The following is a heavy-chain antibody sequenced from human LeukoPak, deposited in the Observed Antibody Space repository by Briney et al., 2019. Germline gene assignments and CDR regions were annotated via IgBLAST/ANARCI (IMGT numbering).Heavy chain of an antibody. V-gene: IGHV5-51*01. CDR1: GYSFTSYW. D-gene: IGHD2-15*01. J-gene: IGHJ5*02. CDR2: IYPGDSDT. CDR3: ARSSDTVVVVAAGNWFDP. Sequence: GESLKISCKGSGYSFTSYWIGWVRQMPGKGLEWMGIIYPGDSDTRYSPSFQGQVTISADKSISTAYLQWSSLKASDTAMYYCARSSDTVVVVAAGNWFDPWGQGTLVTVSS.